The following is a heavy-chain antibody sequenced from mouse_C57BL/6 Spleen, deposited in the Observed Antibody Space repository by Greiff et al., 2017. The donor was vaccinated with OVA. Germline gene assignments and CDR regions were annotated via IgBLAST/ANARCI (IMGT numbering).Heavy chain of an antibody. CDR3: ARDLGSFAY. CDR2: INAGGSYT. Sequence: EVQRVESGGGLVKPGGSLKLSCAASGFTFSSYAMSWVRQTPEKRLEWVATINAGGSYTYYPANVKGRFTISRDNAKNNPYLQMSHLKSEDTARYYCARDLGSFAYWGQGTLVTVSA. V-gene: IGHV5-4*01. CDR1: GFTFSSYA. J-gene: IGHJ3*01.